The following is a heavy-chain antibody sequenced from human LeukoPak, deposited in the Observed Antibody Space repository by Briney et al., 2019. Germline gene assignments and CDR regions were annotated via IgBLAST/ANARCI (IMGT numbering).Heavy chain of an antibody. CDR3: ARGCIAAAGTGPDYFDY. CDR2: INHSGST. Sequence: SETLSLTCAVYGGSFSGYYWSWIRQPPGKGLEWIGEINHSGSTNYNPSLKSRVTISVDTSKNQFSLKLRSVTAADTAVYYCARGCIAAAGTGPDYFDYWGQGTLVTVSS. D-gene: IGHD6-13*01. CDR1: GGSFSGYY. J-gene: IGHJ4*02. V-gene: IGHV4-34*01.